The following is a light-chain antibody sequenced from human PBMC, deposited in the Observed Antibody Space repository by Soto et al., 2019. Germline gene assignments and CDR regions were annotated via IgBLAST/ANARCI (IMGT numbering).Light chain of an antibody. CDR2: GAS. Sequence: EIVMTPSPATLSVSPGETATLSCRASQSVSNNVAWYQQEPGQAPRLLILGASTRATGIPARFSGSGSGTEFTLSISSLQSEDFAVYYCKQYKEWPPFTFGQGTRLEIK. CDR1: QSVSNN. J-gene: IGKJ5*01. CDR3: KQYKEWPPFT. V-gene: IGKV3-15*01.